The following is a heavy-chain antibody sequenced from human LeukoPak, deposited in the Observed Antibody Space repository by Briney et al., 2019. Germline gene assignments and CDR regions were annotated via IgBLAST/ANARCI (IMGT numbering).Heavy chain of an antibody. CDR1: GFTFSSYG. V-gene: IGHV3-30*18. D-gene: IGHD2-2*01. CDR3: AKAGYCSSTSCPGYAFDI. Sequence: GRSLRLSCAASGFTFSSYGMHWVRQAPGKGLEWVAVISYDGSNKYYADSVKGRFTISIDNSKNTLYLQMNSLRAEDTAVYYCAKAGYCSSTSCPGYAFDIWGQGTMVTVSS. CDR2: ISYDGSNK. J-gene: IGHJ3*02.